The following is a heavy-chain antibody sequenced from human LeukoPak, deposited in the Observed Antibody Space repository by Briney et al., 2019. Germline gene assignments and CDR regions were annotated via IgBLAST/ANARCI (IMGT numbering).Heavy chain of an antibody. Sequence: GGSLRLSCAASGFTFSGFAMTWVRQAPGKGLEWVSSIGSDSKTHYSESVKGRFAISRDNSKSTLYLQMNSLRAEDTAVYFCAKDARRSSGWWFFDHWGQGTLVTVSA. CDR1: GFTFSGFA. J-gene: IGHJ4*02. V-gene: IGHV3-23*01. CDR3: AKDARRSSGWWFFDH. D-gene: IGHD6-19*01. CDR2: IGSDSKT.